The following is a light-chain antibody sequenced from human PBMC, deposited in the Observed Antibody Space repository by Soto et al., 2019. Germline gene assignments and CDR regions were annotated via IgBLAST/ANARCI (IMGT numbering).Light chain of an antibody. CDR2: GAS. CDR3: QQYNDLST. J-gene: IGKJ4*01. CDR1: QIINTY. V-gene: IGKV1-39*01. Sequence: DIQMTQSPSSLSASVGDRVTITCRASQIINTYLNWYQQKPGKAPNLLIYGASNLQSGVPSRFSGSGSGTEFTLAIRSLQPEDFATYYCQQYNDLSTFGGGTKVDIK.